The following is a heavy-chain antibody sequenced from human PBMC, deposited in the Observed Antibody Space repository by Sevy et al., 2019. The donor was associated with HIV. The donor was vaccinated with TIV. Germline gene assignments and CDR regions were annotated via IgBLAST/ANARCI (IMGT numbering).Heavy chain of an antibody. CDR2: IRRNSHEPYGGTT. CDR1: GFTFGDYA. Sequence: GGSLRLSCTSSGFTFGDYAMSWFRQAPGKGLEWVAFIRRNSHEPYGGTTEYAASVKGRFTISRDDSKRIAYLQMNSLKTEDTAVYYCTRALATADTPEYYFDYWGQGFLVTVSS. J-gene: IGHJ4*02. D-gene: IGHD5-12*01. CDR3: TRALATADTPEYYFDY. V-gene: IGHV3-49*03.